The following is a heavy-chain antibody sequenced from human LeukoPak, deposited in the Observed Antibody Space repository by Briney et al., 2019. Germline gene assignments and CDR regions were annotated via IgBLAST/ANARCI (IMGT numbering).Heavy chain of an antibody. CDR2: ISGSGGRT. J-gene: IGHJ5*02. Sequence: PGGSLRLSCAASGFTFSSYVMGWVRQAPGKGLEWVSGISGSGGRTYYADSVKGRFTISRDNSKNTLYLQMNSLRAEDTAVYYCAKVTFEGVDPWGQGTLVTVSS. D-gene: IGHD2/OR15-2a*01. CDR3: AKVTFEGVDP. V-gene: IGHV3-23*01. CDR1: GFTFSSYV.